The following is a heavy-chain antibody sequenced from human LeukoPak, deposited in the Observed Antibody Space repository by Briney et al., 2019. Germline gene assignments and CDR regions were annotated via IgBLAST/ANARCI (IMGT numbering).Heavy chain of an antibody. V-gene: IGHV1-18*01. CDR1: DYTFTNYG. D-gene: IGHD2-15*01. CDR2: ISAYNGNT. CDR3: VRGDLLAVVPY. Sequence: ASVKVSCKASDYTFTNYGISWVRQAPGQGLEWMGWISAYNGNTNQAQKLQGRVTMTTDTSTRTAYMELRSLISDDTAVYYCVRGDLLAVVPYWGQGTLVTVSS. J-gene: IGHJ4*02.